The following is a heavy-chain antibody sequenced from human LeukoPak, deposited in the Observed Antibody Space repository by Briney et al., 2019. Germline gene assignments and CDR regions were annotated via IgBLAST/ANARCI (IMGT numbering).Heavy chain of an antibody. CDR3: ARVDVVVTATREAFDI. V-gene: IGHV1-18*01. J-gene: IGHJ3*02. Sequence: ASVKVSCKASGYTFTSYGISWVRQAPGQGLEWMGWISTYNGNTNNAQKVQGRVTMTTDKSTTTAYMELRSRRSDDTAVYYCARVDVVVTATREAFDIWGQGTMVTVSS. CDR2: ISTYNGNT. D-gene: IGHD2-21*02. CDR1: GYTFTSYG.